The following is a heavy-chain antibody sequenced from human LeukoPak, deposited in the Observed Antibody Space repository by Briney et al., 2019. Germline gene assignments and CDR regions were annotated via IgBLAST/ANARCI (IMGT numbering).Heavy chain of an antibody. CDR3: ARDGSGYALRPTTHPPDY. J-gene: IGHJ4*02. CDR1: GYTFTGYY. D-gene: IGHD5-12*01. V-gene: IGHV1-2*02. Sequence: GASVKGSCKASGYTFTGYYMHWVRQAPGQGLEWMGWINPNSGGTNYAQKFQGRVTMTRDTSISTAYMELSRLRSDDTAVYYCARDGSGYALRPTTHPPDYWGQGTLVTVSS. CDR2: INPNSGGT.